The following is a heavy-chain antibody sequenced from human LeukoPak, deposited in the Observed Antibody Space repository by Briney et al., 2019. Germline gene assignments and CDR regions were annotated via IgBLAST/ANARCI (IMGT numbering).Heavy chain of an antibody. CDR2: ISYSGST. CDR3: ARDNSGWLVNFDY. J-gene: IGHJ4*02. D-gene: IGHD6-19*01. Sequence: SETLSLTCTVSGGSISTNYWCWIRQPPGKGLGWIGYISYSGSTNYNPSLKSRVTISVDTSRNQFSLKLSSVTAADTAVYYCARDNSGWLVNFDYWGQGTLVTVSS. V-gene: IGHV4-59*01. CDR1: GGSISTNY.